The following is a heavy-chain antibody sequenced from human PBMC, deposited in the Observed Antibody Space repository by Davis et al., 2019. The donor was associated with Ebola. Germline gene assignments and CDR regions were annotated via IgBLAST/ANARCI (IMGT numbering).Heavy chain of an antibody. J-gene: IGHJ4*02. CDR1: GYTFTSYA. V-gene: IGHV1-3*01. Sequence: ASVKVSCKASGYTFTSYAMHWVRQAPGQRLEWMGWINAGNGNTKYSQKFQGRVTITRDTSASTAYMELSSLRSEDTAEYYCARDSSSSWYGQNDYWGQGTLVTVSS. CDR2: INAGNGNT. D-gene: IGHD6-13*01. CDR3: ARDSSSSWYGQNDY.